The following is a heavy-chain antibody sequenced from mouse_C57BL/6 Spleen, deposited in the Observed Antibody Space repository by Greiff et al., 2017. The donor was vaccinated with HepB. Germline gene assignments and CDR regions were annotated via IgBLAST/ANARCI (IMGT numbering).Heavy chain of an antibody. CDR3: ASAPITSVVADY. V-gene: IGHV1-7*01. J-gene: IGHJ2*01. D-gene: IGHD1-1*01. Sequence: VQLQQSGAELAKPGASVKLSCKASGYTFTSYWMHWVKQRPGQGLEWIGYINPRSGDTKYNQKFKGKATLTADKSSSTAYMQLSSLTYEDSAVYSCASAPITSVVADYWGQGTTVTVSS. CDR1: GYTFTSYW. CDR2: INPRSGDT.